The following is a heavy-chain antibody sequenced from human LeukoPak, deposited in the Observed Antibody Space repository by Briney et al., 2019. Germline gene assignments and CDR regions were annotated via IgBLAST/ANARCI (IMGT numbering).Heavy chain of an antibody. CDR2: INPSGGST. CDR1: GYTFTSCY. CDR3: ARALYGSGSYYKSRGIYFDY. J-gene: IGHJ4*02. V-gene: IGHV1-46*01. Sequence: ASVKVSCKASGYTFTSCYMHWVRQAPGQGLEWMGIINPSGGSTSYAQKFQGRVTMTRDTSTSTVYMELSSLRSEDTAVYYCARALYGSGSYYKSRGIYFDYWGQGTLVTVSS. D-gene: IGHD3-10*01.